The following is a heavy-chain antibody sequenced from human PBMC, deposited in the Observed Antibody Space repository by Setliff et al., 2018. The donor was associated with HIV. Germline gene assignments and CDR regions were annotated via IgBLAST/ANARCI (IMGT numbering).Heavy chain of an antibody. D-gene: IGHD2-15*01. CDR2: ISGYDGDT. Sequence: GASVKVSCKGSGYTFTNYGISWVRQAPGQGLEWMGWISGYDGDTKYARKVQGRVTLTTDTWTRTAYMELRSLRSDDTAVYFCARGSPYCSGGSCYSSPFDYWGQGTLVTVSS. J-gene: IGHJ4*02. V-gene: IGHV1-18*01. CDR3: ARGSPYCSGGSCYSSPFDY. CDR1: GYTFTNYG.